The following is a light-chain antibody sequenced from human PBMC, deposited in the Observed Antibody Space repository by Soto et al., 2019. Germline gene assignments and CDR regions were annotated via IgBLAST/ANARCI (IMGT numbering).Light chain of an antibody. Sequence: DIQLTQSPSTLSAAVGDSVTITCRASQNIRNLLAWYQQKPGKAPKPLIYDVSTLKTGVPSRFSGSGSGSEFNFTITGLQPDDFATYFCQQYNTYATFGQGTRLEIK. CDR2: DVS. CDR1: QNIRNL. J-gene: IGKJ5*01. V-gene: IGKV1-5*01. CDR3: QQYNTYAT.